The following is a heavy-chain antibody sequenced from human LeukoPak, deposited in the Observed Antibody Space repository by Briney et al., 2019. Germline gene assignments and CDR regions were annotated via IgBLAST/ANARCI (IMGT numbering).Heavy chain of an antibody. J-gene: IGHJ4*02. D-gene: IGHD4-23*01. CDR2: IWYDGSNK. CDR3: AKDVYAYGGIDY. CDR1: GFTFSAYG. Sequence: GGSLRLSCAPSGFTFSAYGMHWVRQAPGKGLEWVAVIWYDGSNKYYADSVKGRFTISRDNSKNTLYLQMNSLRAEDTAVYYCAKDVYAYGGIDYWGQGTLVTVSS. V-gene: IGHV3-33*06.